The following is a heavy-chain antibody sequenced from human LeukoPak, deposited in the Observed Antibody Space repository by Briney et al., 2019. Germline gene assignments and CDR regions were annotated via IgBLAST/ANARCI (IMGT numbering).Heavy chain of an antibody. CDR2: ISSSSSYI. J-gene: IGHJ4*02. CDR3: ARGTDSSGYYSI. V-gene: IGHV3-21*01. Sequence: GGSLRLSCAASGFTFSSYAMNWVRQAPGKGLEWVSSISSSSSYIYYADSVKGRFTISRDNAKNSLYLQMNSLRAEDTAVYYCARGTDSSGYYSIWGQGTLVTVSS. D-gene: IGHD3-22*01. CDR1: GFTFSSYA.